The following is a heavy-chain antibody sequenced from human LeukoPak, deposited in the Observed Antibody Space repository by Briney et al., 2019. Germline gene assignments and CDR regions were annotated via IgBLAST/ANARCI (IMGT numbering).Heavy chain of an antibody. CDR2: ISGSGDAT. D-gene: IGHD6-19*01. Sequence: GGSLRLSCAASEFTFSRYTMNWVRQAPGKGREWVSSISGSGDATFYADSVKGRFTIARDNSKNTLYLQMNSLSREDTAVYYCARRGGSSGWGDFDIWGQGTMVTVSS. V-gene: IGHV3-23*01. CDR3: ARRGGSSGWGDFDI. CDR1: EFTFSRYT. J-gene: IGHJ3*02.